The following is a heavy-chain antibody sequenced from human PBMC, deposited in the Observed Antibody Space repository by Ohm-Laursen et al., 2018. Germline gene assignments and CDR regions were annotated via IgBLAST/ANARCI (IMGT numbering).Heavy chain of an antibody. Sequence: SETLSLTCAVSGYSISSGYFWGWIRQPPGKGLEWIGTIYHSGSTYYNPSLKSRVTISVDTSKNQFSLKLSSVTAADTAVYYCARDLLGSDYWGQGTLVTVSS. CDR1: GYSISSGYF. J-gene: IGHJ4*02. V-gene: IGHV4-38-2*02. CDR2: IYHSGST. CDR3: ARDLLGSDY.